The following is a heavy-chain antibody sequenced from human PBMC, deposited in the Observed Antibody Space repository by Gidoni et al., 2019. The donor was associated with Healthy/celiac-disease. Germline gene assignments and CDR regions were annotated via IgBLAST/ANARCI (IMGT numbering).Heavy chain of an antibody. J-gene: IGHJ4*02. CDR1: GGPSSSYA. CDR3: ARTRLTDPTVTTFEFDY. D-gene: IGHD4-17*01. Sequence: VQLVQSGAEVKKPGSSVKVSCKASGGPSSSYAISWVRQAPGQGLEWMGGIIPIVGTANYAQKFQSRVTITADKSTSTAYMELSSLRSEDTAVYYCARTRLTDPTVTTFEFDYWGQGTLVTVSS. CDR2: IIPIVGTA. V-gene: IGHV1-69*06.